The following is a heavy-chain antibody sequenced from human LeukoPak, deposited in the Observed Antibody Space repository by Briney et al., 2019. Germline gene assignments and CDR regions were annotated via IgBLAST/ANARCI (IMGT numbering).Heavy chain of an antibody. CDR2: ISKDGRNK. V-gene: IGHV3-30*03. CDR3: PRDPGPALARGRGGYYFDY. Sequence: GGSLRLSCAASGFTFSSYGMHWVRQGPGKGLEWVAVISKDGRNKYEADSVKGRFTISRDNSNNMLYLQMDSLRPDDTDVYCCPRDPGPALARGRGGYYFDYWGLGTLVTVSS. CDR1: GFTFSSYG. J-gene: IGHJ4*02. D-gene: IGHD3-10*01.